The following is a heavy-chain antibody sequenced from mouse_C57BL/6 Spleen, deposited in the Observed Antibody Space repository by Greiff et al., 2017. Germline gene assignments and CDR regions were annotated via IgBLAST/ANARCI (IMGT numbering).Heavy chain of an antibody. V-gene: IGHV3-6*01. CDR2: ISYDGSN. Sequence: DVHLVESGPGLVKPSQSLSLTCSVTGYSITSGYYWNWIRQFPGNKLEWMGYISYDGSNNYNPSLKNRISITRDTSKNQFFLKLNSVTTEDTATYYCARANPFAYWGQGTLVTVSA. D-gene: IGHD4-1*01. CDR1: GYSITSGYY. J-gene: IGHJ3*01. CDR3: ARANPFAY.